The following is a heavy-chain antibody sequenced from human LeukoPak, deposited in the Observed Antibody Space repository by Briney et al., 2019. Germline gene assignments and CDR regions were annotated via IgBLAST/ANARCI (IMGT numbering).Heavy chain of an antibody. J-gene: IGHJ4*02. CDR3: ARGYCSGGSCYNDY. D-gene: IGHD2-15*01. Sequence: SQTLSLTCAIAGDRVASNSAAWNWIRQSPSRGLEWLGRTYYRSKWYNDYAVSVKSRITINADTSKNQFSLQVNSVTPEDTAVYYCARGYCSGGSCYNDYWGQGTLVTVSS. CDR2: TYYRSKWYN. V-gene: IGHV6-1*01. CDR1: GDRVASNSAA.